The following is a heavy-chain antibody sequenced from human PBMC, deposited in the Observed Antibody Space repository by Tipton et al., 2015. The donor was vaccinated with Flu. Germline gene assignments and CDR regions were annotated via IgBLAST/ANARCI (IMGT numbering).Heavy chain of an antibody. J-gene: IGHJ4*02. CDR2: IIPIFGTA. V-gene: IGHV1-69*01. D-gene: IGHD3-22*01. CDR1: GGTFSSYA. Sequence: QSGAEVKKPGSSVKVSCKASGGTFSSYAISWVRQAPGQGLEWMGGIIPIFGTANYAQKFQGRVTITADESTSTAYMELSSLRSEDTAVYYCARERRVDYYDSSGYCSVFDYWGQGTLVTVSS. CDR3: ARERRVDYYDSSGYCSVFDY.